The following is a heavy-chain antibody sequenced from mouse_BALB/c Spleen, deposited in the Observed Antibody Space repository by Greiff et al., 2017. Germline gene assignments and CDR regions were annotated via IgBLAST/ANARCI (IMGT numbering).Heavy chain of an antibody. J-gene: IGHJ4*01. CDR2: ISSGGST. Sequence: VQLKESGGGLVKPGGSLKLSCAASGFTFSSYAMSWVRQTPEKRLEWVASISSGGSTYYPDSVKGRFTISRDNARNILYLQMSSLRSEDTAMYYCARAGVTDTTAYYAMDYWGQGTSVTVSS. D-gene: IGHD2-3*01. V-gene: IGHV5-6-5*01. CDR1: GFTFSSYA. CDR3: ARAGVTDTTAYYAMDY.